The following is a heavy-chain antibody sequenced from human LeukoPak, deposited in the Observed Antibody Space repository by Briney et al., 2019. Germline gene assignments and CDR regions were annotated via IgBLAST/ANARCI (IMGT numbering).Heavy chain of an antibody. J-gene: IGHJ4*02. CDR2: ISSSSSYI. V-gene: IGHV3-21*01. Sequence: PGGSLRLSCAASGFTFSSYSMNSVRQAPGKGLEWVSSISSSSSYIYYADSVKGRFAISRDNAKNSLYLQMNSLRAEDTAVYYCARGREYQLLNPSDYWGQGTLVTVSS. CDR3: ARGREYQLLNPSDY. D-gene: IGHD2-2*01. CDR1: GFTFSSYS.